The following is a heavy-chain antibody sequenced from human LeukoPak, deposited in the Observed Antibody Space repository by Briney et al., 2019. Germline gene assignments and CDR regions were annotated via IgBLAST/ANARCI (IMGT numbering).Heavy chain of an antibody. CDR2: ISWNSGSI. D-gene: IGHD6-13*01. CDR3: AKDSQYSTRGYFQH. CDR1: GFTFDDYA. J-gene: IGHJ1*01. V-gene: IGHV3-9*01. Sequence: PGGSLRLSCAASGFTFDDYAMHWVRQAPGKGLEWVSGISWNSGSIGYADSVKGRFTISRDNAKNSLYLQMNSLRAEDTALYYCAKDSQYSTRGYFQHWGQGTLVTVSS.